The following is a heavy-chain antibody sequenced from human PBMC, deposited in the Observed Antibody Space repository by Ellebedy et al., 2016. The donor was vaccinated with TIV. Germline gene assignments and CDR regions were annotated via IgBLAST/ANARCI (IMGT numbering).Heavy chain of an antibody. CDR2: INSDGSDT. D-gene: IGHD1-26*01. J-gene: IGHJ4*02. CDR1: GFIFSGYW. V-gene: IGHV3-74*01. CDR3: ARVALLGATYNPSDY. Sequence: GESLKISCAASGFIFSGYWMHWVRQAPGKGLVWVSRINSDGSDTAYADSVRGRFTISRDDAKNSLFLQMNSLTAEDTAVYFCARVALLGATYNPSDYWGQGTLVTVSS.